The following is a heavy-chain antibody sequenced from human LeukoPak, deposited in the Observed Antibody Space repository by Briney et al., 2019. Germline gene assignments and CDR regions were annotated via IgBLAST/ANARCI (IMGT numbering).Heavy chain of an antibody. CDR1: GGSFSGYY. J-gene: IGHJ4*02. D-gene: IGHD2-2*01. CDR3: ASACSSTSCKRRFDY. Sequence: KTPETLSLTCAVYGGSFSGYYWSWIRQPPGKGLEWIGEINHSGSTNYNPSLKSRVTISVDTSKNQFSLKLSSVTAADTAVYYCASACSSTSCKRRFDYWGQGTLVTVSS. CDR2: INHSGST. V-gene: IGHV4-34*01.